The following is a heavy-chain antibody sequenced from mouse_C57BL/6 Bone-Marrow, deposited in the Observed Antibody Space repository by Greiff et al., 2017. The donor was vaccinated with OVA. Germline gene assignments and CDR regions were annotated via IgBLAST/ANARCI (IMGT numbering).Heavy chain of an antibody. V-gene: IGHV5-17*01. J-gene: IGHJ3*01. Sequence: EVKLQESGGGLVKPGGSLKLSCAASGFTFSDYGMHWVRQAPEKGLEWVAYISSGSSTIYYADTVKGRFTISRDNAKNTLFLQMTSLRSEDTAMYYCARTSRAWFAYWGQGTLVTVSA. CDR2: ISSGSSTI. CDR3: ARTSRAWFAY. CDR1: GFTFSDYG.